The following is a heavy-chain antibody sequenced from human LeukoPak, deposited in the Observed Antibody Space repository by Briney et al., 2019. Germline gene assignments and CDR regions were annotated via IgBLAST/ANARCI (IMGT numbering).Heavy chain of an antibody. CDR1: GFTFSSSA. Sequence: GGSLRLSCSASGFTFSSSAMSWVRQAPGKGLEWASAISGSGGSTYYADSVKGRFTISRDNSKNTLYLQMNSLRAEDTAVYYCAKDMYYYGSGSSFDYWGQGTLVTVSS. CDR2: ISGSGGST. CDR3: AKDMYYYGSGSSFDY. J-gene: IGHJ4*02. D-gene: IGHD3-10*01. V-gene: IGHV3-23*01.